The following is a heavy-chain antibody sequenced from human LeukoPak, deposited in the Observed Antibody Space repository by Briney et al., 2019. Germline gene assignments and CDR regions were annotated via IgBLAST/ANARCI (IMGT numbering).Heavy chain of an antibody. CDR3: AGFESGPNYFDS. J-gene: IGHJ4*02. CDR2: VYLGDSDT. D-gene: IGHD3-3*01. CDR1: GYRFTNYW. Sequence: PGESLKISCKGSGYRFTNYWIGWVRQMSGKGLEWMGIVYLGDSDTRYSPSFRGQVTISADKSINTAYLQWSSLKASDTAMYYCAGFESGPNYFDSWAREPWSPSPQ. V-gene: IGHV5-51*01.